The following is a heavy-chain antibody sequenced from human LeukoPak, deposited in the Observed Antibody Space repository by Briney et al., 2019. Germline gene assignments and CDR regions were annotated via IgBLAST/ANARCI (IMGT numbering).Heavy chain of an antibody. V-gene: IGHV3-23*01. CDR3: AKGTSVAGRSYFDY. CDR2: ISGRGGST. J-gene: IGHJ4*02. Sequence: GGSLRLSCAASGFTFSSYAMSWVRQAPGKGLEWVSVISGRGGSTYYADSVKGRFTVSRDNSKNTLYLQMNSLRAEDTAVYYCAKGTSVAGRSYFDYWGQGTLVTVSS. CDR1: GFTFSSYA. D-gene: IGHD6-19*01.